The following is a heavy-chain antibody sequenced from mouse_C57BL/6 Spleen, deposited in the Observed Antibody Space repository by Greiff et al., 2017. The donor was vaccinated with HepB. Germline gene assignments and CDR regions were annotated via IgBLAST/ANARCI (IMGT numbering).Heavy chain of an antibody. D-gene: IGHD2-3*01. CDR3: ARHERIYDGYYEFAY. CDR1: GFSLTSYG. J-gene: IGHJ3*01. Sequence: VKVVESGPGLVAPSQSLSITCTVSGFSLTSYGVHWVRQPPGKGLEWLVVIWSDGSTTYNSALKSRLSISKDNSKSQVFLKMNSLQTDDTAMYYCARHERIYDGYYEFAYWGQGTLVTVSA. V-gene: IGHV2-6-1*01. CDR2: IWSDGST.